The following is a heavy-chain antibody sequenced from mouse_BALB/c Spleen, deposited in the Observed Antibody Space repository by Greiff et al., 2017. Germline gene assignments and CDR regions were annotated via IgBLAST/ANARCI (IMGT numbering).Heavy chain of an antibody. Sequence: EVMLVESGGGLVQPGGSLKLSCAASGFTFSSYTMSWVRQTPEKRLEWVAYISNGGGSTYYPDTVKGRFTISRDNAKNTLYLQMSSLKSEDTAMYYCARLPGATAPYAMDYWGQGTSVTVSS. CDR2: ISNGGGST. D-gene: IGHD1-2*01. CDR3: ARLPGATAPYAMDY. J-gene: IGHJ4*01. CDR1: GFTFSSYT. V-gene: IGHV5-12-2*01.